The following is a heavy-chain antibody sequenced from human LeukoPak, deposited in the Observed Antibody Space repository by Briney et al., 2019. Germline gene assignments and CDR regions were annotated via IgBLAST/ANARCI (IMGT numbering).Heavy chain of an antibody. D-gene: IGHD6-13*01. CDR2: IYTSGST. J-gene: IGHJ4*02. CDR3: ARDRPGIAAAGTGFYY. Sequence: PSETLSLTCTVSGGSISSYYWSWIRQPAGKGLEWIGRIYTSGSTNYNPSLKSRVTMSVDTSKNQFSLKLSSVTAADTAVYYCARDRPGIAAAGTGFYYWGQGTLVTVSS. CDR1: GGSISSYY. V-gene: IGHV4-4*07.